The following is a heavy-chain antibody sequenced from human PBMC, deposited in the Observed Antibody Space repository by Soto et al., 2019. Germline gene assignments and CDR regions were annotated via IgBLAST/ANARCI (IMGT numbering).Heavy chain of an antibody. V-gene: IGHV1-46*01. J-gene: IGHJ4*02. Sequence: ASVKVSCKASGYTFTSYYMHWVRQAPGQGLEWMGIINPSGGSTSYAQKFQGRVTMTRDTSTSTVYMELSSLRSEDTAVYYCAINGDYDSSGYYYVPIDYWGQGTLVTVS. CDR1: GYTFTSYY. CDR3: AINGDYDSSGYYYVPIDY. CDR2: INPSGGST. D-gene: IGHD3-22*01.